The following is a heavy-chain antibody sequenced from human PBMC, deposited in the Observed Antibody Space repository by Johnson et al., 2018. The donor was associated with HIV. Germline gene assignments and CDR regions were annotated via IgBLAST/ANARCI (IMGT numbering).Heavy chain of an antibody. CDR3: AKDREYYDILTGYYISLSSWDAFDI. J-gene: IGHJ3*02. D-gene: IGHD3-9*01. CDR1: GFTFSSYA. V-gene: IGHV3-30*04. Sequence: QVQLVESGGGVVQPGRSLRLSCAASGFTFSSYAVHWVRQAPGKGLEWVAIISYDGSNKYYADSVKGRFTISRDNSKNTLYLQMNSLRAEDTAVYYCAKDREYYDILTGYYISLSSWDAFDIWGQGTMVTVSS. CDR2: ISYDGSNK.